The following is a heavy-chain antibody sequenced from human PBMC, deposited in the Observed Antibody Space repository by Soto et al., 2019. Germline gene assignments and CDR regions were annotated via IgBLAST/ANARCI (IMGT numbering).Heavy chain of an antibody. V-gene: IGHV3-23*01. CDR2: ISGSGGST. J-gene: IGHJ4*02. CDR1: GFTFSSYA. D-gene: IGHD3-10*01. CDR3: AKDQMLWFGEWYFDY. Sequence: EVQLLESGGGLVQPGGSLRLSCAASGFTFSSYAMSWVRQTPGKGLEWVSAISGSGGSTYYADSVKGRFTISRDNSKNTLYLQMNSLRAEDTAVYYCAKDQMLWFGEWYFDYWGQGTLVTVSS.